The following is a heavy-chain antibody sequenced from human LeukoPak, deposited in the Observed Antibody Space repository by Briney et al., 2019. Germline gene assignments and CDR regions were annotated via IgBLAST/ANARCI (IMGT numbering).Heavy chain of an antibody. J-gene: IGHJ4*02. D-gene: IGHD3-22*01. CDR3: AGWYYDSSGYYEDY. CDR1: GASISGSGYY. V-gene: IGHV4-39*01. Sequence: SETLSLTCAVSGASISGSGYYLGWIRQPPGKGLEWIGSIYYSGSTYYNPSLKSRVTISVDTSKNQFSLKLSSVTAADTAVYYCAGWYYDSSGYYEDYWGQGTLVTVSS. CDR2: IYYSGST.